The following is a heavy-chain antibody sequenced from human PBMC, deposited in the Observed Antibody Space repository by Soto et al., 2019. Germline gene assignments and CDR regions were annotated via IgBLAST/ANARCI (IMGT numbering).Heavy chain of an antibody. V-gene: IGHV3-33*01. CDR1: GFTCSSYG. Sequence: QVHLVESGGGVVQPGRSLRLSCAASGFTCSSYGMHWVRQAPGKGLEWVAVIWYDGSKKYYADSVKGRFTISRDNSKNTLYLQMNGLRAEDTVVFYCVCGYYEIDYWGQGTLVTVSS. D-gene: IGHD3-22*01. J-gene: IGHJ4*02. CDR2: IWYDGSKK. CDR3: VCGYYEIDY.